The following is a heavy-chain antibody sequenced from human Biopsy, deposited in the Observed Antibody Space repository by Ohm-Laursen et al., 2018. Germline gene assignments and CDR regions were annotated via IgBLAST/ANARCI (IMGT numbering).Heavy chain of an antibody. CDR2: IFQNGYT. CDR1: GHSVRSGYY. D-gene: IGHD2-21*02. CDR3: ARGPCGGGCPFQYFDS. V-gene: IGHV4-38-2*01. J-gene: IGHJ4*02. Sequence: GTLSLTCAVSGHSVRSGYYWGWIRQPPGKGLEWIGSIFQNGYTYYNPSLETRVTISVDTSKDQFSLKLTSVAAADTAVYYCARGPCGGGCPFQYFDSWGQGTLVTVSS.